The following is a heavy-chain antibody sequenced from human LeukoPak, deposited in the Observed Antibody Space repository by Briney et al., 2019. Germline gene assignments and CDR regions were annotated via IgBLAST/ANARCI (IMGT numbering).Heavy chain of an antibody. CDR1: GFTFSSYG. J-gene: IGHJ4*02. CDR3: ARESTSSSSWSVQPVYYFDY. V-gene: IGHV3-48*04. CDR2: ISSSGSTI. D-gene: IGHD6-13*01. Sequence: GGSLRLSCAASGFTFSSYGMHWVRQAPGKGLEWVSYISSSGSTIYYADSVKGRFTISRDNAKNSLYLQMNSLRAEDTAVYYCARESTSSSSWSVQPVYYFDYWGQGTLVTVSS.